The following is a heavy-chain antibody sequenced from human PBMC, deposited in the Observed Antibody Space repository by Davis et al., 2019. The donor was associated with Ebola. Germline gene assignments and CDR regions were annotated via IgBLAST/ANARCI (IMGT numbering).Heavy chain of an antibody. J-gene: IGHJ4*02. V-gene: IGHV4-39*07. CDR2: IYYSGST. D-gene: IGHD3-3*01. Sequence: PSETLSLTCTVSGGSISSSSYYWGWIRQPPGKGLEWIGSIYYSGSTYYNPSLKSRVTISVDTSKNQFSLKLSSVTAADTAVYYCARDRGDFWSGYYTGDFDYWGQGTLVTVSS. CDR1: GGSISSSSYY. CDR3: ARDRGDFWSGYYTGDFDY.